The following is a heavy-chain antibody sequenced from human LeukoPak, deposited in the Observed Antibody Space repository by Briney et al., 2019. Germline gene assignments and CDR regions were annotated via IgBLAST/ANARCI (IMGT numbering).Heavy chain of an antibody. V-gene: IGHV3-23*01. CDR2: MSGSGGST. Sequence: PGRSLRLSCAASGFAFSSYAMHWVRQAPGKGLEWVSAMSGSGGSTYYADSVKGRFTISRDNSKNTLYLQMNSLRAEDTAVYYCAKDPLESVGPYYYYMDVWGKGTTVTISS. J-gene: IGHJ6*03. D-gene: IGHD1-26*01. CDR3: AKDPLESVGPYYYYMDV. CDR1: GFAFSSYA.